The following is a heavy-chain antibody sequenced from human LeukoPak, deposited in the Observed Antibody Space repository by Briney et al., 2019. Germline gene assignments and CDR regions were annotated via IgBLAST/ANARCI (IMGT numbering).Heavy chain of an antibody. V-gene: IGHV3-15*01. J-gene: IGHJ6*03. Sequence: PGGSLRLSCAASGFTFSNAWMSWVRQAPGKGLEWVGRIKSKTDGGTTDYAAPVKGRFTISRDDSKNTLYLQMNSLKTEDTAVYYCTTAQRLYYDFWSGQDYYYYMDVWGKGTTVTVSS. CDR3: TTAQRLYYDFWSGQDYYYYMDV. CDR2: IKSKTDGGTT. D-gene: IGHD3-3*01. CDR1: GFTFSNAW.